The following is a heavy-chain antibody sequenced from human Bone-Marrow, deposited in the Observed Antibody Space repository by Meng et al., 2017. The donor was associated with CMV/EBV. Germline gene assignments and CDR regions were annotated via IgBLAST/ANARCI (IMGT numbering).Heavy chain of an antibody. CDR3: ARALYQTQMIFGVGNHYYFYAMDV. D-gene: IGHD3-3*01. CDR1: GFTFSDYY. CDR2: MSYDGSDR. Sequence: GGSLRLSCAASGFTFSDYYMNWVRQAPGKGLEWVAVMSYDGSDRYYADSVKGRFTISRDNSKNTLSLQMNSLRTEDTAVYYCARALYQTQMIFGVGNHYYFYAMDVWGQGTTVTVSS. J-gene: IGHJ6*02. V-gene: IGHV3-30*03.